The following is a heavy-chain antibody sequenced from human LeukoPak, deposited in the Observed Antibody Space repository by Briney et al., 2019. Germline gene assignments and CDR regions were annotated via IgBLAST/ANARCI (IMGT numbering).Heavy chain of an antibody. CDR2: INPSGGST. CDR3: ARLLGYCSGGSCSYYFGY. J-gene: IGHJ4*02. D-gene: IGHD2-15*01. Sequence: ASVKVSCKASGYTFTSYYMHWVRQAPGQGLEWMGIINPSGGSTSYAQKFQGRVTMTRDTSTSTVYMELSSLRSEDTAVYYCARLLGYCSGGSCSYYFGYWGQGTLVTVSS. V-gene: IGHV1-46*01. CDR1: GYTFTSYY.